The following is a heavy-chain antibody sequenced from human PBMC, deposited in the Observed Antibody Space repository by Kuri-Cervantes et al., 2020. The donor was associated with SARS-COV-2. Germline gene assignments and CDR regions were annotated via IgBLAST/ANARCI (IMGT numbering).Heavy chain of an antibody. V-gene: IGHV4-59*01. D-gene: IGHD2-2*02. CDR1: GGSISSYY. CDR2: IYYSGST. Sequence: GSLRLSCTVSGGSISSYYWSWIRQPPGKGLEWIGYIYYSGSTNCNPSLKSRVTISVDTSKNQFSLKLSSVTAADTAVYYCAKTAAGIVVVPAAIPRAYYFDYWGQGTLVTCYS. J-gene: IGHJ4*02. CDR3: AKTAAGIVVVPAAIPRAYYFDY.